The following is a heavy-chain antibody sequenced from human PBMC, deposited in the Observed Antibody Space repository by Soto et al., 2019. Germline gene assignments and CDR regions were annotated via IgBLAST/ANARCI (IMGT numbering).Heavy chain of an antibody. V-gene: IGHV3-9*01. Sequence: EVQLVESGGGLVQPGRSLRLSCAASGFTFDDYAMHWVRQAPGKGLEWVSGISWNSGSIGYADSVKGRFTISRDNAKNSLYLQMNSLRAEDTALYYCAKDQVVAARYPYYYYMDVWGKGITVTVSS. CDR1: GFTFDDYA. J-gene: IGHJ6*03. CDR2: ISWNSGSI. CDR3: AKDQVVAARYPYYYYMDV. D-gene: IGHD2-15*01.